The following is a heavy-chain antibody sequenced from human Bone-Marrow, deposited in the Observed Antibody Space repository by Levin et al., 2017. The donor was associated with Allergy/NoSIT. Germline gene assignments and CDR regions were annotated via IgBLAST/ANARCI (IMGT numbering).Heavy chain of an antibody. V-gene: IGHV4-30-4*01. CDR3: VREVVTMARGVRLVRWFDP. Sequence: SETLSLTCTVSGGSIRSGDYYWGWIRQPPGKGLEWIGYIYYSGSTYYNPSLKSRVAISVDTSKKQFSLKLPSVTAADTAVYYCVREVVTMARGVRLVRWFDPWGQGTLVTVSS. D-gene: IGHD3-10*01. CDR2: IYYSGST. J-gene: IGHJ5*02. CDR1: GGSIRSGDYY.